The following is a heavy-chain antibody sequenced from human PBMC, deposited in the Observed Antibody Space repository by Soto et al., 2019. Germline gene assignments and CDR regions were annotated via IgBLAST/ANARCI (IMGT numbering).Heavy chain of an antibody. CDR1: GITFSNCA. Sequence: GGSLRLSCVASGITFSNCAMHWVRQAPGKGLEWVALIWSDGTNKYYADSVKGRFTISRDNSKKTLYLQMNSLRAEDTAVYYCVRVFDRYHYALWGQGNMVTVSS. CDR3: VRVFDRYHYAL. V-gene: IGHV3-33*01. CDR2: IWSDGTNK. J-gene: IGHJ4*02. D-gene: IGHD2-2*01.